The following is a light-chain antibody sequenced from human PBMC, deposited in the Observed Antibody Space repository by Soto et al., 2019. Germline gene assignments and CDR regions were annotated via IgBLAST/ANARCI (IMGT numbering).Light chain of an antibody. CDR3: QQYNNWPRT. V-gene: IGKV3-15*01. Sequence: ETVMTQSPATLSMSPGERATLSCRASQSVSTNLAWYQQKPGQAPRLLIYGASSRATGIPARFSGSGSGTQFTLTISSLQSEDLAVYDGQQYNNWPRTFGQGTKVEIK. J-gene: IGKJ1*01. CDR1: QSVSTN. CDR2: GAS.